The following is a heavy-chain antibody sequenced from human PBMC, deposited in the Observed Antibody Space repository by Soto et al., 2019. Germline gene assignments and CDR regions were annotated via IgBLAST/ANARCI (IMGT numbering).Heavy chain of an antibody. Sequence: SVKVSCKASGFTFTSSAMQWVRQARGQRLEWIGWIVVGSGNTNYAQKFQERVTITRDMSTSTAYMELSSLRSEDTAVYYCAASGYSSSPGGEFFDYWGQETLVTVSS. CDR2: IVVGSGNT. V-gene: IGHV1-58*02. CDR3: AASGYSSSPGGEFFDY. CDR1: GFTFTSSA. J-gene: IGHJ4*02. D-gene: IGHD6-13*01.